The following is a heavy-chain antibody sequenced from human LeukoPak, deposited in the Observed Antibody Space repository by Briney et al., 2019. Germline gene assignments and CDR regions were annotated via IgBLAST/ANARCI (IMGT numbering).Heavy chain of an antibody. D-gene: IGHD6-25*01. CDR3: ATGYPPLPSVGFDC. V-gene: IGHV3-23*01. Sequence: GGSLRLSCAASGVTFSSYDRSWVRQAPGRGLEWVSSISGSGGSTYYADSVRGRFPVSRDTSKTTLYLHMNSLRAEDTAVYYCATGYPPLPSVGFDCGGQGPLATVS. J-gene: IGHJ4*02. CDR2: ISGSGGST. CDR1: GVTFSSYD.